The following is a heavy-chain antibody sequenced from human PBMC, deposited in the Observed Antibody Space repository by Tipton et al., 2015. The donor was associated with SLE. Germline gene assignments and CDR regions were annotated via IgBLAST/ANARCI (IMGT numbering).Heavy chain of an antibody. V-gene: IGHV3-53*05. D-gene: IGHD3-22*01. J-gene: IGHJ4*02. CDR1: GFTFRSSS. CDR2: IYYGARR. CDR3: ARDYYDSSGYWRLRYYFDY. Sequence: SLRLSCVASGFTFRSSSMAWVRRAPGRGLEWVSIIYYGARRYSRDSVKGRFTISRDDSKNTLDLQMDSLRAEDTAVYYCARDYYDSSGYWRLRYYFDYWGQGTLVTVSS.